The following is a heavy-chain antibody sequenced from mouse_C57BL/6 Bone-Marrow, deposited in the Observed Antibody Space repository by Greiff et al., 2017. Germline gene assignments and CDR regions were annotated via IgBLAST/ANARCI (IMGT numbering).Heavy chain of an antibody. Sequence: VQLQQPGAELVRPGSSVKLSCKASGYTFTSYWLHWVKQRPIQGLEWIGNIDPSDSETHYNQKFKDKATLTVDKSSSTAYMQLSSLTSEDSAVYYCASSYRYWYCDVWGTGTTVTVSS. V-gene: IGHV1-52*01. CDR1: GYTFTSYW. CDR3: ASSYRYWYCDV. D-gene: IGHD1-1*01. J-gene: IGHJ1*03. CDR2: IDPSDSET.